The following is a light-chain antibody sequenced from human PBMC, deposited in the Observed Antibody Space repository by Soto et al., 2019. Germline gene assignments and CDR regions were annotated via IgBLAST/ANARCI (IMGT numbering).Light chain of an antibody. Sequence: QSALAQPRSVSGSPGQSVTISCTGNSSDVGGYNYVSWYQQHPGKFPKVIIYDVSRRPSGVPDRFSGSKSGNTASLTISRLQAEDEADSHCCTHVRNYPFWVFGGGTKLTVL. CDR3: CTHVRNYPFWV. J-gene: IGLJ3*02. CDR1: SSDVGGYNY. V-gene: IGLV2-11*01. CDR2: DVS.